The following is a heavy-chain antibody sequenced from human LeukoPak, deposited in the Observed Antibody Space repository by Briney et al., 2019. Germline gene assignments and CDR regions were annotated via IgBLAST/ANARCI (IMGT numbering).Heavy chain of an antibody. V-gene: IGHV3-30*04. CDR3: RGTYYDSSAFFDL. CDR1: GFTFSDFA. CDR2: VSYDGINK. Sequence: GGSLRLSCAASGFTFSDFAMHWVRQAPGKGLEWVAVVSYDGINKHYADSVRGRVSTSRDNSKNTLYLQMNSLRPEDTAVYFCRGTYYDSSAFFDLWGRGTLVTVSS. J-gene: IGHJ4*02. D-gene: IGHD3-22*01.